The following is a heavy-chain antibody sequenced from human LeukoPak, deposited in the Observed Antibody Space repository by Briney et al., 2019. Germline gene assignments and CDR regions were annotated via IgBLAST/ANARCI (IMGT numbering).Heavy chain of an antibody. CDR3: ALRSYCGGDCYSNGYYYYGMDV. J-gene: IGHJ6*02. CDR1: GYTFTSYG. CDR2: IIPIFGTA. Sequence: ASVKVSCKASGYTFTSYGISWVRQAPGQGLEWMGGIIPIFGTANYAQKFQGRVTNTADESTSTAYMELSSLRSEDTAVYYCALRSYCGGDCYSNGYYYYGMDVWGQGTTVTVSS. D-gene: IGHD2-21*02. V-gene: IGHV1-69*13.